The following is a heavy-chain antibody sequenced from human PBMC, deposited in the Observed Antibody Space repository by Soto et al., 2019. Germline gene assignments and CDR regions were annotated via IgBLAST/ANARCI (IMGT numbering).Heavy chain of an antibody. D-gene: IGHD1-26*01. CDR1: GCTFTVYY. CDR2: INPKSGGT. J-gene: IGHJ4*02. CDR3: ARDLAKGGGSAGFDY. V-gene: IGHV1-2*02. Sequence: ASVKVSCKASGCTFTVYYMHWVRQAPGQGLEWMGWINPKSGGTMYPQKFQGRVTMTWDTSISTAYMALTRLRSDDTAVYYCARDLAKGGGSAGFDYWGQGTLVTVSS.